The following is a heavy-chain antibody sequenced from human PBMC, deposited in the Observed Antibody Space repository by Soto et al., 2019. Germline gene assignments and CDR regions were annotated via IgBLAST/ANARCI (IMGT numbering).Heavy chain of an antibody. CDR3: AKDLTRQLAYWLDP. J-gene: IGHJ5*02. V-gene: IGHV1-2*02. CDR2: IDAHSGGT. CDR1: GFSFTGYY. D-gene: IGHD6-6*01. Sequence: ASVKVSCKASGFSFTGYYIHWLRQAPGQGLEWMGWIDAHSGGTEYAQKFQGRVTLTRDTSIATAYLTLTSLTSDDTALYYCAKDLTRQLAYWLDPWGQGTQVTVS.